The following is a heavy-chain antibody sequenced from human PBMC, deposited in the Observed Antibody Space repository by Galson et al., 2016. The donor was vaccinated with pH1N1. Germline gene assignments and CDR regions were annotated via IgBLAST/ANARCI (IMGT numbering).Heavy chain of an antibody. D-gene: IGHD5-12*01. CDR1: GYTFTSFY. J-gene: IGHJ4*02. V-gene: IGHV1-2*06. CDR3: AKASDLSAYDLDYVDY. CDR2: INPNRGDS. Sequence: SVKVSCKASGYTFTSFYIHWVRQAPGQGLEWMGRINPNRGDSNFAQKFRGRVAMTSDTSISTAYMELSSLRSDDTAFYYCAKASDLSAYDLDYVDYWGQGTLVTVSS.